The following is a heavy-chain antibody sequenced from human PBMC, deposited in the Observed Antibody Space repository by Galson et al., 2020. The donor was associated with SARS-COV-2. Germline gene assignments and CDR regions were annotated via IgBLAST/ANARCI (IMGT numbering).Heavy chain of an antibody. V-gene: IGHV3-74*01. CDR3: ASRGLVVPDTSFDY. D-gene: IGHD3-22*01. CDR2: IKSDGITT. CDR1: GYTFSSYG. J-gene: IGHJ4*02. Sequence: GESLKISCAASGYTFSSYGMHWVRQVPGKGLVWVSRIKSDGITTTYADSVKGRFTISRDNAKNTLYLQMNSLRAEDTAVYYCASRGLVVPDTSFDYWGRGTLVTVSS.